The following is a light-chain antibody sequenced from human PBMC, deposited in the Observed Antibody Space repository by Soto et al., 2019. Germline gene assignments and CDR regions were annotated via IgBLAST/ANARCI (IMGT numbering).Light chain of an antibody. CDR1: QTISTY. J-gene: IGKJ1*01. CDR3: QQSYSTPRT. CDR2: DAS. V-gene: IGKV1-39*01. Sequence: IQMTQSPSTLSASVGDTVTITCRASQTISTYLDWYQQKPGKAPKFLIYDASNLQSGVPSRFSGGGSGTDFTLTISSLQPEDFATYYCQQSYSTPRTFGQGTKVDI.